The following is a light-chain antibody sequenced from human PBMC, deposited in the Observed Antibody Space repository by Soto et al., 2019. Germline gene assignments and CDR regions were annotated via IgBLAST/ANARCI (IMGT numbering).Light chain of an antibody. CDR3: QQYNNWPPWT. CDR1: QSVSSN. V-gene: IGKV3D-15*01. CDR2: DAS. J-gene: IGKJ1*01. Sequence: EIVMTQSPATLSVSPGERATLSCRASQSVSSNLAWYQQKPGQAPRLLIYDASNRATGIPARFSGSGSGTDFTLTISSLQSEDFAVYYCQQYNNWPPWTFGQGTKVDI.